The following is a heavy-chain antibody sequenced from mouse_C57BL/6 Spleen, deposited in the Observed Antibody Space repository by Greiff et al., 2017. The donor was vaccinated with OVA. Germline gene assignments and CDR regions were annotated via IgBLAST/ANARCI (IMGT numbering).Heavy chain of an antibody. V-gene: IGHV1-18*01. CDR1: GYTFTDYN. D-gene: IGHD2-13*01. Sequence: EVQLQQSGPELVKPGASVKIPCKASGYTFTDYNMDWVQQSHGKSLEWIGDINPNNGGTIYNQKFKGQATLTVDKSSSTAYMELRSLTSEDTAVYYCARSGEKGDPYYFDYWGQGTTLTVSS. CDR2: INPNNGGT. CDR3: ARSGEKGDPYYFDY. J-gene: IGHJ2*01.